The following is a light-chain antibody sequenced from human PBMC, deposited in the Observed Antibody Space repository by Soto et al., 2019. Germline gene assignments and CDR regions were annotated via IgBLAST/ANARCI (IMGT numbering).Light chain of an antibody. J-gene: IGKJ5*01. V-gene: IGKV3-20*01. CDR1: QSVSSSY. CDR2: GAS. Sequence: EIALTLSPCTLSVSPLDIATLSFRASQSVSSSYLAWYQQKPGQAPRLLIYGASSRATGIPDRFSGRGSGTEFTLTLSRLEPEDSAVYYCQQYCKAMPWKFCEGTRLEIK. CDR3: QQYCKAMPWK.